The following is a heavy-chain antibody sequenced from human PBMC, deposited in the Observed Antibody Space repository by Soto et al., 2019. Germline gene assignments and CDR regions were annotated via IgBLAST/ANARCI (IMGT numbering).Heavy chain of an antibody. J-gene: IGHJ6*02. CDR1: GFTFSSYS. D-gene: IGHD1-7*01. Sequence: GGSLRLFCAASGFTFSSYSMNWVRQAPGKGLEWVSYITSSSSTIYYADSVKGRFTISRDNAKNSLYLQMNSLRDEDTAVYYCARDPNYPYYYYGMDVWGQGTTVTVSS. CDR2: ITSSSSTI. V-gene: IGHV3-48*02. CDR3: ARDPNYPYYYYGMDV.